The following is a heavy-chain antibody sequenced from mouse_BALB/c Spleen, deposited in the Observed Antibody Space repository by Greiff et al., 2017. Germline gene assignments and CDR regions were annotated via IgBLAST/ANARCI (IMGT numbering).Heavy chain of an antibody. CDR3: ARHWPDY. Sequence: EVKLMESGGGLVKPGGSLKLSCAASGFAFSSYDMSWVRQTPEKRLEWVAYISSGGGSTYYPDTVKGRFTISRDNAKNTLYLQMSSLKSEDTAMYYCARHWPDYWGQGTTLTVSS. CDR2: ISSGGGST. CDR1: GFAFSSYD. J-gene: IGHJ2*01. V-gene: IGHV5-12-1*01.